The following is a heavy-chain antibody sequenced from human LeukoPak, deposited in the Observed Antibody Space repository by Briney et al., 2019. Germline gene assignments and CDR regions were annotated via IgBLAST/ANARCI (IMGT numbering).Heavy chain of an antibody. CDR3: ARDEDYYGSGPPIGL. CDR2: IYYSGST. D-gene: IGHD3-10*01. Sequence: SSETLSLTCTVSGGSISSGDYYWSWIRQPPGKGLEWIGYIYYSGSTYYNPSLKSRVTISVDTSKNQFSLKLSSVTAADTAVYYCARDEDYYGSGPPIGLWGRGTLVTVSS. V-gene: IGHV4-30-4*08. J-gene: IGHJ2*01. CDR1: GGSISSGDYY.